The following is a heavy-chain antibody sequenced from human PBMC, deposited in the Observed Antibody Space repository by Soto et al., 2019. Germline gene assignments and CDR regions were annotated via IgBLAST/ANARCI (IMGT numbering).Heavy chain of an antibody. D-gene: IGHD3-3*01. CDR2: ISAYNGNT. CDR3: ARRGSEYYDFWSGYYWFDP. Sequence: ASVKVSCKASGYTFTSYGISWVRQAPGQGLEWMGWISAYNGNTNYAQKLQGRVTMTTDTSTSTAYMELRSLRFDDTAMYYCARRGSEYYDFWSGYYWFDPWGQGTLVTVSS. CDR1: GYTFTSYG. J-gene: IGHJ5*02. V-gene: IGHV1-18*01.